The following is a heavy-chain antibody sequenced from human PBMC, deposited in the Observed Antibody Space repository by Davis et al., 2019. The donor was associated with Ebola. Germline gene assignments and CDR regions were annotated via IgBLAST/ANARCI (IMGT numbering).Heavy chain of an antibody. V-gene: IGHV3-21*01. Sequence: GESLKISCAASGFTFSSYSMNWVRQAPGKGLEWVSSISSSSSYIYYADSVKGRFTISRDNAKNSLYLQMNSLRAEDTAVYYCARDKAAGAVAVYWFDPWGQGTLVTVSS. J-gene: IGHJ5*02. CDR1: GFTFSSYS. D-gene: IGHD6-19*01. CDR2: ISSSSSYI. CDR3: ARDKAAGAVAVYWFDP.